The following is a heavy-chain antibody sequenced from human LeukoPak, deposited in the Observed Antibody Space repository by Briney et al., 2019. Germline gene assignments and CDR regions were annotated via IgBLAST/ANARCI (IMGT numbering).Heavy chain of an antibody. D-gene: IGHD3-10*01. V-gene: IGHV4-59*01. Sequence: SETLSLTCTVSGGSISSYYWSWIRQPPGKGLEWIWYIYYSGSTNYNPSLKSRVTISVDTSKNQFSLKLSSVTAADTAVYYCARVVLWFGEAYFDYWGQGTLVTVSS. CDR1: GGSISSYY. CDR3: ARVVLWFGEAYFDY. J-gene: IGHJ4*02. CDR2: IYYSGST.